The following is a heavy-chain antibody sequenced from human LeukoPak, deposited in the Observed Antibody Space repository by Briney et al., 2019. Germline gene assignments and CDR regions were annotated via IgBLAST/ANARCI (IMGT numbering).Heavy chain of an antibody. Sequence: SQTLSLTCALSGYSVSSNSAAWNWITQSPSRGLEWLGRTYYRSNWFNDFALSVKSRITINPDTSKNQFSLQLNSVTPEDTAVYYCAENYGDSNWFDPWGQGTLVTVSS. V-gene: IGHV6-1*01. J-gene: IGHJ5*02. CDR2: TYYRSNWFN. D-gene: IGHD4-17*01. CDR3: AENYGDSNWFDP. CDR1: GYSVSSNSAA.